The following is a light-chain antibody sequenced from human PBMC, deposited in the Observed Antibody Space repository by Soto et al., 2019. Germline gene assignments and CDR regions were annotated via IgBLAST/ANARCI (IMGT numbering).Light chain of an antibody. CDR2: EVS. Sequence: QSVLTQPASVSGSPGQSITISCTGTTSDVGDYNYVSWYQQHPGKVPKVLIYEVSNRPSGVSYRFSGSKSGNTASLTISGLQAEDEASYYCFSYTTSSAPDVFGTGTKVTVL. CDR1: TSDVGDYNY. J-gene: IGLJ1*01. CDR3: FSYTTSSAPDV. V-gene: IGLV2-14*01.